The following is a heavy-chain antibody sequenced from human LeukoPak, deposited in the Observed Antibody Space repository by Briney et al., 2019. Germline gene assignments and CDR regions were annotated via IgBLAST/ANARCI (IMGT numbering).Heavy chain of an antibody. Sequence: PGRSLRLSCAASGFTFSSYAMHWVRQAPGKGLEWVAVISYDGSNKYFADSVKGRFTISRDNAKNSLYLQMNSLRGEDTALYYCAKARGYGYDPPDSWGQGTLVTVSS. CDR1: GFTFSSYA. V-gene: IGHV3-30-3*01. D-gene: IGHD5-18*01. J-gene: IGHJ4*02. CDR2: ISYDGSNK. CDR3: AKARGYGYDPPDS.